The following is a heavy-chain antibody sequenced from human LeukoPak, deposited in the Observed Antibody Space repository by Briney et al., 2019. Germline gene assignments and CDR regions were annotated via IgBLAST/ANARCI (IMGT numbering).Heavy chain of an antibody. V-gene: IGHV3-74*01. Sequence: GGSLRLSCAASGFSFSSYWMHWVRQAPGKGLVWVSRINNDGSDTVYADSVKGRFTISRDNANNALSLQMNSLRVEDTGVYYCTRGNGGPDYWGQGTLVTVSS. D-gene: IGHD1-1*01. CDR3: TRGNGGPDY. CDR2: INNDGSDT. J-gene: IGHJ4*01. CDR1: GFSFSSYW.